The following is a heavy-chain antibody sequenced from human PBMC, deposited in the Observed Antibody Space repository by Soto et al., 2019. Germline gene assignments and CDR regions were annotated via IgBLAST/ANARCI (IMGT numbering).Heavy chain of an antibody. D-gene: IGHD3-22*01. J-gene: IGHJ4*01. CDR2: VKSKNDGGTT. V-gene: IGHV3-15*07. Sequence: EVHLVESGGGLVKPGGSLRLSCAASGFTFSNAWINWVRQAPGKGLEWVGRVKSKNDGGTTDFVAPVKGRFAISRDDSKNMVYLEMNSLQTEDTAIYYCTTDSYITSIIVRFDYWGHGTLVTVSS. CDR1: GFTFSNAW. CDR3: TTDSYITSIIVRFDY.